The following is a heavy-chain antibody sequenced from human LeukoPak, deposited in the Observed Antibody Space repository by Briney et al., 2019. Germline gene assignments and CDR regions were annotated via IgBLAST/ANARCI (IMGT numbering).Heavy chain of an antibody. CDR2: ISGSGGST. Sequence: GGSLRLSCAASGFTFSSYVMSWVRQAPGKGLEWVSAISGSGGSTYYADSVKDRFTISRDNAKNSLYLQMNSLRAEDTAVYYCATHSPEWRYSGYYNYYYIDVWGKGNTVIVSS. CDR1: GFTFSSYV. CDR3: ATHSPEWRYSGYYNYYYIDV. D-gene: IGHD5-12*01. V-gene: IGHV3-23*01. J-gene: IGHJ6*03.